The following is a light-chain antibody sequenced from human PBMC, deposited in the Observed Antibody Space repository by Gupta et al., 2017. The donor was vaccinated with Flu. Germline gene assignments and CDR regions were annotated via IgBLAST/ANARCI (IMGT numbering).Light chain of an antibody. J-gene: IGKJ1*01. CDR3: QQYGSSPET. CDR2: GAS. Sequence: EIVFTQSPGTLSLSPGERATLSCRASQSVSSSYLAWYQQKPGQAPRLLIFGASSRATGIPDRFSGSGSGTHFTLTISRLEPEDVAVYYCQQYGSSPETFGQGTTVEIK. CDR1: QSVSSSY. V-gene: IGKV3-20*01.